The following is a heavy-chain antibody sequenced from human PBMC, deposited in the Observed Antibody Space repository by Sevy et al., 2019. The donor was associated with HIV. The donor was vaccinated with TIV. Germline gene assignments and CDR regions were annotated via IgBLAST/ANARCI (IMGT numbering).Heavy chain of an antibody. V-gene: IGHV3-30-3*01. CDR2: ISYDGSNK. CDR3: AREDFVFGNYYGMDV. Sequence: GGSLRLSCAASGFTFSSYALHWVRQAPGKGLEWVAVISYDGSNKYYADSVKGRFTISRDNSKNTLDLQMNSLRAEDTAVYYCAREDFVFGNYYGMDVWGPGTTVTVSS. CDR1: GFTFSSYA. J-gene: IGHJ6*02. D-gene: IGHD2-15*01.